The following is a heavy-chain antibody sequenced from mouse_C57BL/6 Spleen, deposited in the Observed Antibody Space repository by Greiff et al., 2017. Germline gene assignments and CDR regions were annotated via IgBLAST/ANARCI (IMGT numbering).Heavy chain of an antibody. CDR2: IHPNSGST. CDR3: ALIYEGYPSWFAY. Sequence: QVQLQQPGAELVKPGASVKLSCKASGYTFTSYWMHWVKQRPGQGLEWIGMIHPNSGSTNYNEKFKSKATLTVDKSSSTAYMQLSSLTSEDSAVYYCALIYEGYPSWFAYWGQGTLVTVSA. D-gene: IGHD2-3*01. V-gene: IGHV1-64*01. J-gene: IGHJ3*01. CDR1: GYTFTSYW.